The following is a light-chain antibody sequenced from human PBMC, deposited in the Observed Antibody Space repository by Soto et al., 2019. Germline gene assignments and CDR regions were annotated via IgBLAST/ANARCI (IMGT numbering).Light chain of an antibody. CDR1: ISDVGSYNL. V-gene: IGLV2-23*01. CDR2: EGY. CDR3: CSYATSDVV. Sequence: QSALTQPASVSGSPGQSITISCTGAISDVGSYNLVSWYQQPPGKAPKLIIYEGYKRPSGVSNRFSGSKSGNTASLTISGLQAEDEADYYCCSYATSDVVFGGGTKLTVL. J-gene: IGLJ2*01.